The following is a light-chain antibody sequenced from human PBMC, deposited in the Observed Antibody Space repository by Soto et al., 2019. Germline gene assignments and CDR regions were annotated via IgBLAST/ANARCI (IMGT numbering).Light chain of an antibody. Sequence: EIVMTQSPATLSVSPGERATLSCRASQSVSGNLAWYQQKPGQAPRLLIYGASTRATGIPARFSGSGSGTEFTLTLRRLQSEDFAVYYCQQYNNWPPMTFGPGTQVDIK. CDR3: QQYNNWPPMT. J-gene: IGKJ3*01. V-gene: IGKV3-15*01. CDR1: QSVSGN. CDR2: GAS.